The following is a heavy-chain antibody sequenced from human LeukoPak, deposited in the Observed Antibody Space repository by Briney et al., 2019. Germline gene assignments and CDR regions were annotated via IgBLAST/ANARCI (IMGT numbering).Heavy chain of an antibody. CDR1: GFTFSSYG. J-gene: IGHJ2*01. CDR3: AREYYSNSYDYWYFDL. D-gene: IGHD6-13*01. Sequence: GGSLRLSCAASGFTFSSYGMHWVRQAPGKGLEWVAIISYDGSNEYYADSVKGRFTISRDNSKNTLYLQMNSLRAADTAVYYCAREYYSNSYDYWYFDLWGRGTLVTVSS. V-gene: IGHV3-30*19. CDR2: ISYDGSNE.